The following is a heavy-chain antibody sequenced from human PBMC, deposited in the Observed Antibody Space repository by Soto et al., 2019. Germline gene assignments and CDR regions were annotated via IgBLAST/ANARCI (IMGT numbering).Heavy chain of an antibody. CDR3: ARGHGVVVAATNPILYYYMDV. D-gene: IGHD2-15*01. CDR2: TYYRSKWYN. CDR1: GDSVSSNSAA. V-gene: IGHV6-1*01. Sequence: PSQTLSLTCAISGDSVSSNSAAWNWIRQSPSRGLEWLRRTYYRSKWYNDYTVSVKSRITINPDTSKNKFSLQLNSVTPEDTAVYYCARGHGVVVAATNPILYYYMDVWGKGTTVTVSS. J-gene: IGHJ6*03.